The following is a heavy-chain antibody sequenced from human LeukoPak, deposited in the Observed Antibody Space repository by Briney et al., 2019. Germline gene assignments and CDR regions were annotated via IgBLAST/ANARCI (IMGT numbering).Heavy chain of an antibody. Sequence: PGGSLRLSCAASGFTFSSYWMSWVRQAPGKGLEWVANIKQDGSEKYYVDSVKGRFTISRDNAKNSLYLQMNSLRAEDTAVYYCATSMKTVLFDYWGQGTLVTVSS. V-gene: IGHV3-7*01. CDR3: ATSMKTVLFDY. D-gene: IGHD4-17*01. J-gene: IGHJ4*02. CDR1: GFTFSSYW. CDR2: IKQDGSEK.